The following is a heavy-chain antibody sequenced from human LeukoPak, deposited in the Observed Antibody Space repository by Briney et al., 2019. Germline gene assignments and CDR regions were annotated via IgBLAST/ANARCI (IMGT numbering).Heavy chain of an antibody. CDR2: IKQDGSEK. CDR3: ASTAPKAYYYYYMDV. V-gene: IGHV3-7*01. Sequence: PGGSLRHSCAASGFTFSSYWMSWVRQAPGKGLEWVANIKQDGSEKYYVDSVKGRFTISRDNAKNSLYLQMNSLRAEDTAVYYCASTAPKAYYYYYMDVWGKGTTVTVSS. CDR1: GFTFSSYW. J-gene: IGHJ6*03. D-gene: IGHD5-18*01.